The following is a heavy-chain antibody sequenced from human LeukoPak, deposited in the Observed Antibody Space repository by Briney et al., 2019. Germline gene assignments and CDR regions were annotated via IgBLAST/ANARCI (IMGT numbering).Heavy chain of an antibody. CDR2: VSNSGDYI. CDR3: XXXXXXXXXXXXXGXXY. J-gene: IGHJ4*02. Sequence: GFSFXXYRMNWVRQAPGKXLXGVSSVSNSGDYIHYADSVKGRFTISRDNSKNXLYMQMNRLRDEDTAVYYCXXXXXXXXXXXXXGXXYWXQGTLVTVSS. V-gene: IGHV3-21*06. CDR1: GFSFXXYR.